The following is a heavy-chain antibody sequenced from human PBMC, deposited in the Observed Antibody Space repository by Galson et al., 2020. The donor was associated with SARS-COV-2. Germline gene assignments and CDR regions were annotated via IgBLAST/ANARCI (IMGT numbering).Heavy chain of an antibody. V-gene: IGHV4-38-2*02. Sequence: SETLSLTCTVSGYSISSGYYWGWIRQPPGKGLEYIGSFYKSGSTYYNPSVNSRVTISVDMSKNEFSLNLRSVTARDTAVDYCARVGATIFGPAIDFWGQGSLVTVSS. CDR3: ARVGATIFGPAIDF. D-gene: IGHD3-3*01. CDR1: GYSISSGYY. CDR2: FYKSGST. J-gene: IGHJ4*02.